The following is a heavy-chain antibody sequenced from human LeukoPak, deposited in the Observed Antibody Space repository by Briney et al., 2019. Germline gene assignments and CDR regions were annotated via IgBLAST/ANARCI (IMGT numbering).Heavy chain of an antibody. CDR2: INPSSGKI. CDR3: ARDVVAGVWQQPRY. CDR1: GYTFTSYY. D-gene: IGHD6-13*01. Sequence: ASVKVSCKASGYTFTSYYMHWVRQAPGRGLEWMGIINPSSGKINYAQKFQGRVTMTRDTSTSTVYMELSSLRSEDTAVYYCARDVVAGVWQQPRYWGQGTLVTVSS. V-gene: IGHV1-46*01. J-gene: IGHJ4*02.